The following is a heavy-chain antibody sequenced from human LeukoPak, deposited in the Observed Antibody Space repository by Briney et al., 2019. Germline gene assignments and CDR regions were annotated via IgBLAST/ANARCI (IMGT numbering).Heavy chain of an antibody. J-gene: IGHJ4*02. CDR3: ARGDRSSWFNFDY. V-gene: IGHV3-21*01. CDR2: ISSSSTHI. D-gene: IGHD6-13*01. Sequence: GGSLRLSCAASGFTLSSYSMNWVRQAPGKGLEWVSYISSSSTHIYYADSVKGRFTISRDNARNSLYLQMNSLRAEDTAVYYCARGDRSSWFNFDYWGQGTLVTVSS. CDR1: GFTLSSYS.